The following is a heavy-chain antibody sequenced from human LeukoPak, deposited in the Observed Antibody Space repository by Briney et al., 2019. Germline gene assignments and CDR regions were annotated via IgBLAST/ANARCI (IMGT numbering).Heavy chain of an antibody. J-gene: IGHJ4*02. CDR2: ITAYNGNT. D-gene: IGHD2-15*01. V-gene: IGHV1-18*01. CDR3: ARVTSSGGPYYFDY. CDR1: GYTFTSYG. Sequence: GASVKVSCKASGYTFTSYGITWVRQAPGQGLEWMGWITAYNGNTNYAQKVQGRVTMTTDTSTTTAYMELRSLRSDDTAFYYCARVTSSGGPYYFDYWGQGTLVTISS.